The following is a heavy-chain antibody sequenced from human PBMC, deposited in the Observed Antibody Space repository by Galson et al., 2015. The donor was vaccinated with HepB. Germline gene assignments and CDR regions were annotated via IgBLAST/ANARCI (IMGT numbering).Heavy chain of an antibody. CDR1: GFTFNTYA. D-gene: IGHD2-21*02. Sequence: SLRLSCAASGFTFNTYAMNWVRQAPGKGLEWVSTISDRGGSKYYAASVKGRFTISRDNSKNSLSLQMNNLRAEDTAVYYCARDGVTTQPWAFDVWGQGTVVTVSS. CDR2: ISDRGGSK. V-gene: IGHV3-23*01. CDR3: ARDGVTTQPWAFDV. J-gene: IGHJ3*01.